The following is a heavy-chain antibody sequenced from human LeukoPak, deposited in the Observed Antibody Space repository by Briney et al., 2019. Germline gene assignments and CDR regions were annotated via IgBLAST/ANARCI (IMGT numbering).Heavy chain of an antibody. CDR3: ARGNDFWSGYYVFGSGY. V-gene: IGHV3-21*01. CDR2: ISSSSSYI. CDR1: GFTFSSYS. Sequence: GGSLRLSCAASGFTFSSYSMNWVRQAPGKGLEWVSSISSSSSYICYADSVKGRFTISRDNAKNSLYLQMNSLRAEDTAVYYCARGNDFWSGYYVFGSGYWGQGTLVTVSS. D-gene: IGHD3-3*01. J-gene: IGHJ4*02.